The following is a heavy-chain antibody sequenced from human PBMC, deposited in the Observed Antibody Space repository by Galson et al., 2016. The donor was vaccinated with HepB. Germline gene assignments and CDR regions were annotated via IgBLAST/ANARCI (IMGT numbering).Heavy chain of an antibody. CDR1: GFTFSSYS. CDR2: ISSSSSYM. Sequence: SLRLSCAASGFTFSSYSMNWVRQAPGKGLEWVSSISSSSSYMYYADSLKGRFTISRDNAKNSLYLQMNSLGAEDTAVYFCARGGGATSDCWGQGTLVTVSS. V-gene: IGHV3-21*01. J-gene: IGHJ4*02. CDR3: ARGGGATSDC. D-gene: IGHD1-26*01.